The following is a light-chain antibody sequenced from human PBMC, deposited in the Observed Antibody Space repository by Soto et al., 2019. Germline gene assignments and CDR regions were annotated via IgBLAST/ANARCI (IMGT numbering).Light chain of an antibody. Sequence: IVWTHSPCTLSLSPLYRATLACLASQSVSSRYLAWYQQTPGQAPRLLIYGTSHRATGIPDRFSGSGSGTDFTLTINRLEPEDFAVYYCQQYGSSWTFGQGTKVDIK. J-gene: IGKJ1*01. V-gene: IGKV3-20*01. CDR1: QSVSSRY. CDR3: QQYGSSWT. CDR2: GTS.